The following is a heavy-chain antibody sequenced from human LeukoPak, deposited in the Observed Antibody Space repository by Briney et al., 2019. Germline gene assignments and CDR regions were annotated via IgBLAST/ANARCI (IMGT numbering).Heavy chain of an antibody. CDR1: GFTFSSYS. CDR2: ISSSSSYI. CDR3: ARDLSEQTYSNSPFDY. D-gene: IGHD4-11*01. Sequence: GGSLRLSCAASGFTFSSYSMNWVRQAPGKGLEWVSSISSSSSYIYYADSVKGRFTISRDNAKNSLYLRMNSLRAEDTAVYYCARDLSEQTYSNSPFDYWGQGTLVTVSS. V-gene: IGHV3-21*01. J-gene: IGHJ4*02.